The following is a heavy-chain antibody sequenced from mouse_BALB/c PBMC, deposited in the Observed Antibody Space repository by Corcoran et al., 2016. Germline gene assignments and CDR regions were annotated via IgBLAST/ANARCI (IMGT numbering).Heavy chain of an antibody. CDR1: GYTFPEYT. D-gene: IGHD1-1*01. Sequence: EVQLQQSGPELVNPGASVKISCKTSGYTFPEYTMPWVKQSHGKSLKWIGGLNPNNGGTSYTQKFKGKATLTVDKSSRTAYMELRSLTSEDSAVYYCARRLLRVYAMDYRGQGTSVTGSS. V-gene: IGHV1-18*01. CDR3: ARRLLRVYAMDY. J-gene: IGHJ4*01. CDR2: LNPNNGGT.